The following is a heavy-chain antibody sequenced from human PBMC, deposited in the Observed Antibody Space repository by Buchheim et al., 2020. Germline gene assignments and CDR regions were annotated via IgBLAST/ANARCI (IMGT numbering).Heavy chain of an antibody. CDR1: GYTFSTHV. J-gene: IGHJ4*02. D-gene: IGHD5-18*01. V-gene: IGHV1-3*01. CDR3: ARVRVPGYSYGYGHDF. Sequence: QVQLVQSGAELKKPGASVKISCKASGYTFSTHVLHWVRQDPGQRLEWMGWLKPDTAYTNFSPKFQGRVTITTDTSASTAYMELSSLKSEDTSVYYCARVRVPGYSYGYGHDFWGQGTL. CDR2: LKPDTAYT.